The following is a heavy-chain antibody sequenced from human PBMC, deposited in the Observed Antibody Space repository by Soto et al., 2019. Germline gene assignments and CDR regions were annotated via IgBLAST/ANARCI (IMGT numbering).Heavy chain of an antibody. J-gene: IGHJ5*02. CDR3: ARGVGSGSYYNQYNWFDP. D-gene: IGHD3-10*01. Sequence: SVKVSCKASGYTFTSYAISWVRQAPGQGLEWMGGIIPIFGTANYAQKFQGRVTITADESTSTAYMELSSLRSDDTAVYYCARGVGSGSYYNQYNWFDPWGQGTLVTVSS. V-gene: IGHV1-69*13. CDR1: GYTFTSYA. CDR2: IIPIFGTA.